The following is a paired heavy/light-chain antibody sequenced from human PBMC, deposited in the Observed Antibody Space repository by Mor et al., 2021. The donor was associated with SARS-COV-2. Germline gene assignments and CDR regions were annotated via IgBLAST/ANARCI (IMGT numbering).Heavy chain of an antibody. J-gene: IGHJ6*02. CDR2: MNPNSGNT. Sequence: QVQLVQSGAEVKKPGASVKVSCKASGYTFTNYDINWVRQATGQGLEWMGWMNPNSGNTDYAQKFQGRVTMTTNTSISTVYMDLSSLRSEDTAVYYCARGVLGIYDADYVAYYGMDVWGQGTTVTVSS. CDR1: GYTFTNYD. V-gene: IGHV1-8*01. CDR3: ARGVLGIYDADYVAYYGMDV. D-gene: IGHD4-17*01.
Light chain of an antibody. CDR2: AAS. CDR3: QQSYSTLLPMYT. J-gene: IGKJ2*01. V-gene: IGKV1-39*01. CDR1: QSISSF. Sequence: DIQMTQSPSSLSASVGDTVTITCRASQSISSFLNWYQVKPGKAPTLLIYAASSLQSGVPSRFSGSGSGTGFTLTIRSLQPEDSATYYCQQSYSTLLPMYTFGQGTKLKIK.